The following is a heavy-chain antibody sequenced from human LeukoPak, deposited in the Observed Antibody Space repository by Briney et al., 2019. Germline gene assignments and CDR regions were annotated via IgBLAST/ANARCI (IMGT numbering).Heavy chain of an antibody. J-gene: IGHJ6*04. CDR1: GGTFSSYA. CDR3: PCGYCSSTSCRYGMDV. CDR2: IIPIFGTA. V-gene: IGHV1-69*06. Sequence: ASVKVSCKASGGTFSSYAISWVRQAPGQGLEWMGGIIPIFGTANYAQKFQGRVTITADKSTSTAYMELSSLRSEDTAVYYCPCGYCSSTSCRYGMDVWGKGTTVTVSS. D-gene: IGHD2-2*03.